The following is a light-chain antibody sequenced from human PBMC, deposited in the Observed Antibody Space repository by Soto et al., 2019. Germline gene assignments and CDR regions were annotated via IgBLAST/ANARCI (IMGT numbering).Light chain of an antibody. Sequence: EIVLTQSPRTLPVSPGERVTLSCRASHSVGANLAWYQQKPGQAPRLLMYHASNRATGVPARFSGSGSGTEFSLTISSLQSGDFAVYYCQQGANWSPFTFGQGTRLEIK. CDR2: HAS. J-gene: IGKJ5*01. V-gene: IGKV3-15*01. CDR1: HSVGAN. CDR3: QQGANWSPFT.